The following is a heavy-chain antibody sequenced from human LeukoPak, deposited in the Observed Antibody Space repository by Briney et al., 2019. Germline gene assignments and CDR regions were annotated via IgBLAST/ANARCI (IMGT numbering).Heavy chain of an antibody. J-gene: IGHJ4*02. Sequence: SETLSLTCTVSGFSISTYSWSWIRQPAGKGLEWIGRIYTSGSTDYNPSLKSRVTMSVDTSKNQFSLKLSSVTAADTAVYYCARGPPPDFDCWGQGTLVTVSS. CDR1: GFSISTYS. CDR2: IYTSGST. CDR3: ARGPPPDFDC. V-gene: IGHV4-4*07.